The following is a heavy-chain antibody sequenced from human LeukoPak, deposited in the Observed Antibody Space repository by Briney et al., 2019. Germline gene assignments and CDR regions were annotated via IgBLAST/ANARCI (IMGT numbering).Heavy chain of an antibody. J-gene: IGHJ4*02. CDR1: GGSISSYY. CDR3: ARATYYYDSSGYVLVDY. D-gene: IGHD3-22*01. V-gene: IGHV4-4*07. Sequence: PSETLSLTCTVSGGSISSYYWSWIRQPAGKGLEWIGRIYTSGSTNYNSSLKSRVTMSVDTSKNQFSLKLSSVTAADTAVYYCARATYYYDSSGYVLVDYWGQGTLVTVSS. CDR2: IYTSGST.